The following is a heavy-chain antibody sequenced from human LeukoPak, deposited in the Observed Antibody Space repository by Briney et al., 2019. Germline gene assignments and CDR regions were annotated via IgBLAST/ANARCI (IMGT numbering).Heavy chain of an antibody. J-gene: IGHJ3*02. Sequence: PSETLSLACTVSGGSISSGSYYWSWIRQPAGKGLEWIGRIYTSGSTNYNPSLKSRVTISVDTSNNQFSLKLSSVTAADTAVYYCARARNYYDSSDYYYEGDAFDIWGQGTMVTVSS. V-gene: IGHV4-61*02. CDR3: ARARNYYDSSDYYYEGDAFDI. D-gene: IGHD3-22*01. CDR2: IYTSGST. CDR1: GGSISSGSYY.